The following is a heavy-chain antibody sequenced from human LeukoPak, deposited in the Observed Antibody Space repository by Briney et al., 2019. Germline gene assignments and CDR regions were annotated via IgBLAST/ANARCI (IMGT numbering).Heavy chain of an antibody. CDR2: IYYSGST. CDR1: GGSISSYY. Sequence: SETLSLTCTVSGGSISSYYWSWIRQPPGKGLEWIGYIYYSGSTNYNPSLKSRVTISVDTSKNQFSLKLSSVTAADTAVYYCARGLLAVAGAFDIWGQGTMVTVSS. J-gene: IGHJ3*02. V-gene: IGHV4-59*12. D-gene: IGHD6-19*01. CDR3: ARGLLAVAGAFDI.